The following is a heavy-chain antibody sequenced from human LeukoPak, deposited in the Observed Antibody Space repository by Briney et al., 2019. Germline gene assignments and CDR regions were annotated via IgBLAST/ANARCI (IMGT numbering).Heavy chain of an antibody. J-gene: IGHJ4*02. V-gene: IGHV3-48*02. CDR1: GXNFSLYS. CDR3: ARDQDSSSWFGSDY. CDR2: ISGSSNTI. D-gene: IGHD6-13*01. Sequence: GGSLRLSCAASGXNFSLYSMSWVRQAPGKGLEWVSYISGSSNTIYYADSVKGRFTISRDNAKNSLYLQMNSLRDEDTAVYYCARDQDSSSWFGSDYWGQGTLVTVSS.